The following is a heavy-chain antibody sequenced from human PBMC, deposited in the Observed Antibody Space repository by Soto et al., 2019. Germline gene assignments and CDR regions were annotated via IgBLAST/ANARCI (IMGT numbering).Heavy chain of an antibody. V-gene: IGHV4-4*07. Sequence: SETLSLTCTVSGGSISSYYWSWIRQPAGKGLEWIGRIYTSGSTNYNPSLKSRVTMSVDMSKNQFSLKLSSVTAADTAVYYCARNYDSSGYCDYWGQGTLVTVSS. J-gene: IGHJ4*02. CDR3: ARNYDSSGYCDY. CDR2: IYTSGST. D-gene: IGHD3-22*01. CDR1: GGSISSYY.